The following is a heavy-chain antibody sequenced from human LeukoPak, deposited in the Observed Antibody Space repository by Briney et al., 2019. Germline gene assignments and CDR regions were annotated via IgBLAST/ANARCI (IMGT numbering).Heavy chain of an antibody. D-gene: IGHD3-3*02. CDR3: ATGISLPRLDY. CDR2: FDPEDGGT. CDR1: GYTLTELS. Sequence: ASVKVSCKVSGYTLTELSMHWVRQAPGQGLGWMGGFDPEDGGTIHALKFQGRVTMTEDTSTDTAYMELSSLRSEDTAVYYCATGISLPRLDYWGQGTLVTVSS. J-gene: IGHJ4*02. V-gene: IGHV1-24*01.